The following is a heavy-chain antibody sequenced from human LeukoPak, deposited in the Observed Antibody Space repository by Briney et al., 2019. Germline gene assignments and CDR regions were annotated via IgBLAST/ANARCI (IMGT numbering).Heavy chain of an antibody. CDR3: ARSLISVPAARNYYYGMDV. CDR2: IIPILGIA. J-gene: IGHJ6*02. D-gene: IGHD2-2*01. CDR1: GYTFTGYY. V-gene: IGHV1-69*02. Sequence: GASVKVSCKASGYTFTGYYMHWVRQAPGQGLEWMGRIIPILGIANYAQKFQGRVTITADKSTSTAYMELSSLRSEDTAVYYCARSLISVPAARNYYYGMDVWSQGTTVTVSS.